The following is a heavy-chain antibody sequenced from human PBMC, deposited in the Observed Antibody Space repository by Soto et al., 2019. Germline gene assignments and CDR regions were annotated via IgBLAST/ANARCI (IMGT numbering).Heavy chain of an antibody. CDR3: ARDFKAPNDAWAFDY. CDR1: GASISSSDW. D-gene: IGHD3-16*01. Sequence: QVQLQESGPGLVMPSGTLSLTCAVSGASISSSDWWNWVRQPPGKGLEWIGEIYHGGTTIYNPSLNSRVSISIDESKNHFSLKRTSVTAADTAVYYCARDFKAPNDAWAFDYWGQGILVTVSS. CDR2: IYHGGTT. J-gene: IGHJ4*02. V-gene: IGHV4-4*02.